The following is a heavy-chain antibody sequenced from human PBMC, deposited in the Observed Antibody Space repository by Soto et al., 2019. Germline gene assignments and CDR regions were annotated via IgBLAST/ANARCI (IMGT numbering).Heavy chain of an antibody. CDR1: GFTFSSYA. J-gene: IGHJ3*02. D-gene: IGHD3-9*01. Sequence: EVQLLESGGGLVQPGGSLRLSCAASGFTFSSYAMSWVRQAPGKGLEWVSAISGSGGSTYYADSVKGRCTTPRDNSKNTLYLQMNSLRAEDTAVYYCANGNDILTGREAFDSWGQGTMVTVSS. CDR2: ISGSGGST. V-gene: IGHV3-23*01. CDR3: ANGNDILTGREAFDS.